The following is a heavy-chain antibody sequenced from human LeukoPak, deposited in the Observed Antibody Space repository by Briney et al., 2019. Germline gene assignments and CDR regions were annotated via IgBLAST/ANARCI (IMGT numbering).Heavy chain of an antibody. CDR2: INPNSGGT. CDR1: GYTFTGYY. CDR3: AREEAYGSSSSCHLDY. Sequence: GASVKVSCKASGYTFTGYYMHWVRQAPGQGLEWMGWINPNSGGTNYAQKFQGRVTMTRDTSISTAYMELSRLRSDDTAVYYCAREEAYGSSSSCHLDYWGQGTLVTVSS. D-gene: IGHD2-2*01. J-gene: IGHJ4*02. V-gene: IGHV1-2*02.